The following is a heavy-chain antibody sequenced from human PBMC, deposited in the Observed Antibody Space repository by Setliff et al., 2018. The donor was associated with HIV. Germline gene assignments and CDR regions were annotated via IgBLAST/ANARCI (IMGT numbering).Heavy chain of an antibody. D-gene: IGHD3-3*01. CDR3: ARHKTNYDFYAFDV. CDR1: GGSFSSNTYS. CDR2: IHSSGTT. J-gene: IGHJ3*01. V-gene: IGHV4-39*01. Sequence: SETLSLTCTVSGGSFSSNTYSWGWIRQPPGMGLEWIGSIHSSGTTDYNPSLKSRVAMSVDTSRSQFSLKLRSVTAADTAVYYCARHKTNYDFYAFDVWGQGTMVTVS.